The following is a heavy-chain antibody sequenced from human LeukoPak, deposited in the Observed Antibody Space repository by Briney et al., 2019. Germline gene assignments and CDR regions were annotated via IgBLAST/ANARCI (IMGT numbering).Heavy chain of an antibody. CDR2: INPNSGAT. J-gene: IGHJ4*02. V-gene: IGHV1-2*02. Sequence: ASVKVSCKASGYTFIAYYMFWVRQAPGQGLEWMGWINPNSGATGHAQKFQGRVTMTRDTSISTAYMELSRLRSDDTAVYYCARVGIAVAGYDYWGQGTLVTVSS. D-gene: IGHD6-19*01. CDR3: ARVGIAVAGYDY. CDR1: GYTFIAYY.